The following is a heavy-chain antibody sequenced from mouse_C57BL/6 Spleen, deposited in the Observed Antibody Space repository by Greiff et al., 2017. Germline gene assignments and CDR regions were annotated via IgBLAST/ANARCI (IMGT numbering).Heavy chain of an antibody. J-gene: IGHJ1*03. V-gene: IGHV5-17*01. CDR3: ARGPFVTTVVARYFDV. Sequence: EVQGVESGGGLVKPGGSLKLSCAASGFTFSDYGMHWVRQAPEKGLEWVAYISSGSSTIYYADTVKGRFTISRDNAKNTLFLQMTSLRSEDTAMYYCARGPFVTTVVARYFDVWGTGTTVTVSS. CDR2: ISSGSSTI. CDR1: GFTFSDYG. D-gene: IGHD1-1*01.